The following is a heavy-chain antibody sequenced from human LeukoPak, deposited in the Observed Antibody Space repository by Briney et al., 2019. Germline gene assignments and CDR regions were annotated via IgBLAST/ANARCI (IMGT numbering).Heavy chain of an antibody. Sequence: SETLSLTCTVSGGSISSSSYYWSWIRQPPGKGLEWIGSINYSGSTYYNPSLKSRVTTSVDTSKNQFSLKLSSVTAADTAVYNCARYVVSGSGKYYFDYWGQGTLVTVSS. V-gene: IGHV4-39*01. CDR1: GGSISSSSYY. CDR2: INYSGST. CDR3: ARYVVSGSGKYYFDY. J-gene: IGHJ4*02. D-gene: IGHD3-10*01.